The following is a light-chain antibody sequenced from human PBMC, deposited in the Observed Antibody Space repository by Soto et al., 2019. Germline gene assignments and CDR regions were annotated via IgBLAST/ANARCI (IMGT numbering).Light chain of an antibody. J-gene: IGKJ2*01. Sequence: EIVLTQSPGTLPLSPGERATLSCRASQSVSSSYLVWYQQKPGQAPRPLIYGASSRATGIPDRFSGSGSGTDCTLTISRLEAEDFAVYYCQQYGSSPFTCGQGTKLEIK. V-gene: IGKV3-20*01. CDR3: QQYGSSPFT. CDR1: QSVSSSY. CDR2: GAS.